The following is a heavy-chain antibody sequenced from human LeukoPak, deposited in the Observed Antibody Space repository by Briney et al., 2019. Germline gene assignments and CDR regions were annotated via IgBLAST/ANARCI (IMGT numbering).Heavy chain of an antibody. CDR2: IYTSGST. V-gene: IGHV4-4*07. CDR1: GGSLSSYY. CDR3: ARDFPHLQLVHDAFDI. J-gene: IGHJ3*02. D-gene: IGHD6-6*01. Sequence: SETLSLTCTVSGGSLSSYYWSWIRQPAGKGLEWIGRIYTSGSTNYHPSLKSRVTMSVDTSKNQFSLKLSSVTAADTAVYYCARDFPHLQLVHDAFDIWGQGTMVTVSS.